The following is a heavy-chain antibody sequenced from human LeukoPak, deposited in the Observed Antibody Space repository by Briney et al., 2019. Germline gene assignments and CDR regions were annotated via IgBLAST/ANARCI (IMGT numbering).Heavy chain of an antibody. J-gene: IGHJ6*02. D-gene: IGHD6-13*01. CDR1: GFTFSSYP. Sequence: PGGSLRLSCVVSGFTFSSYPMSWVRQAPGKGLEWVSVISESGDVTHYADSMKGRFTISRDNSKNTLYLQMNSLRAEDTAVYYCAKEAGFGSSPPLLDYGMDVWGQGTTVTVSS. CDR3: AKEAGFGSSPPLLDYGMDV. V-gene: IGHV3-23*01. CDR2: ISESGDVT.